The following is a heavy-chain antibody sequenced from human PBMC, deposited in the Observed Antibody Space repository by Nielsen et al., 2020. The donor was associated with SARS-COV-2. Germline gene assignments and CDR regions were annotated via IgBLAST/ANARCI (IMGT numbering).Heavy chain of an antibody. V-gene: IGHV7-4-1*02. D-gene: IGHD2-15*01. Sequence: WVRQAPGQGLEWMGWINTNTGNPTYAQGFTGRFVFSLDTSVSTAYLQISSLKAEDTAVYYCAGDPTWSSPYYYYYGMDVWGQGTTVTVSS. CDR2: INTNTGNP. CDR3: AGDPTWSSPYYYYYGMDV. J-gene: IGHJ6*02.